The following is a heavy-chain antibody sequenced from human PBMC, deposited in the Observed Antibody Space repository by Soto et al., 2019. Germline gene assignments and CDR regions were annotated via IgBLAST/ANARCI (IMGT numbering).Heavy chain of an antibody. CDR1: GFTFRNYV. D-gene: IGHD3-3*01. Sequence: GGSLRLSCAASGFTFRNYVMNWVRQAPGKGLEWVSAISGSGTVTDYADSVKGRFTISRDNSKNTLYLQMNSLRAEDTAVYYCARVSYYDFWSGYYKPYYYGMDVWGQGTTVTVSS. CDR2: ISGSGTVT. V-gene: IGHV3-23*01. CDR3: ARVSYYDFWSGYYKPYYYGMDV. J-gene: IGHJ6*02.